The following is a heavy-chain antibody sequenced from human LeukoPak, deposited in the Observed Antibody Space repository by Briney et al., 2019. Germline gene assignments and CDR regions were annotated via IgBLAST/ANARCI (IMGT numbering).Heavy chain of an antibody. CDR1: GGPFSAY. CDR3: ARDFRKLVD. Sequence: SETLSLTCAVYGGPFSAYWSWIRQPPGKGLEWIGEINQSGSTNYNPSLKSRVIISGDTSKNEVSLKLSSVTAADTAVYYCARDFRKLVDWGQGTLVTVSS. V-gene: IGHV4-34*01. CDR2: INQSGST. J-gene: IGHJ4*02. D-gene: IGHD1-1*01.